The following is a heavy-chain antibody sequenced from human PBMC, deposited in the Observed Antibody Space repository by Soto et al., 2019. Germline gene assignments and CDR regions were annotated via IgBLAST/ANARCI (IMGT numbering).Heavy chain of an antibody. V-gene: IGHV2-5*02. Sequence: SGPTLVNPTQTLTLTCTFSGFSLSTSGVGVGWIRQPPGKALEWLALIYWDDDKRYSPSLKSRLTITKDTSKNQVVLTMTNMDPVDTATYYCAHSLIGYYYDSSGSNWFDPCGQGTLVPVSS. CDR2: IYWDDDK. J-gene: IGHJ5*02. CDR3: AHSLIGYYYDSSGSNWFDP. D-gene: IGHD3-22*01. CDR1: GFSLSTSGVG.